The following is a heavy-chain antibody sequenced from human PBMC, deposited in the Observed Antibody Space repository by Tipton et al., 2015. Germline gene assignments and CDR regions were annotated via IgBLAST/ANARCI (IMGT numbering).Heavy chain of an antibody. V-gene: IGHV3-48*02. Sequence: SLRLSCAASGFTFNSYSMNWVRQAPGKGLEWVSYIDRFGTTAYYADSVKGRFSISRDNAKNSLTLQMSGLRDDDTAVYYCLRDYEGYWGQGTLVTVSS. CDR3: LRDYEGY. CDR2: IDRFGTTA. CDR1: GFTFNSYS. D-gene: IGHD3-16*01. J-gene: IGHJ4*02.